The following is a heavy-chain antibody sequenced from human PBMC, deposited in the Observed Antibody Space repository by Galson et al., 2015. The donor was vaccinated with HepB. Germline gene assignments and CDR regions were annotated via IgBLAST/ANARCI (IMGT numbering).Heavy chain of an antibody. J-gene: IGHJ4*02. CDR1: GYTFTDYY. Sequence: VKVSCKVSGYTFTDYYMHWVQQAPGKGLEWMGLVDPEDGETIYAEKFQGRVTITADTSTDTAYMELSSLRSEDTAVYYCATSGYDYGGNSPSELDYWGQGTLVTVSS. CDR3: ATSGYDYGGNSPSELDY. D-gene: IGHD4-23*01. V-gene: IGHV1-69-2*01. CDR2: VDPEDGET.